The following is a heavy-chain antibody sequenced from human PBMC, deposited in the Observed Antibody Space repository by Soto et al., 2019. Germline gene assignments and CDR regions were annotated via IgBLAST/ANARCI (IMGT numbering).Heavy chain of an antibody. CDR3: ARLGDGYNSGYFDY. D-gene: IGHD5-12*01. CDR2: IYYSGST. J-gene: IGHJ4*02. Sequence: QVQLQESGPGLVKPSETLSLTCTASGGSISSYYWSWIRQPPGKGLEWIGYIYYSGSTNYNPSLESRVTISVDTSKNQFSLKLSSVTAADTAVYYCARLGDGYNSGYFDYWGQGTLVTVSS. CDR1: GGSISSYY. V-gene: IGHV4-59*01.